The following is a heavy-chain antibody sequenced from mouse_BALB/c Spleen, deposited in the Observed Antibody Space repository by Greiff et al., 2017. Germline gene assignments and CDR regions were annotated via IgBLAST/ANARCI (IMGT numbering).Heavy chain of an antibody. Sequence: DVKLVESGGGLVQPGGSLKLSCAASGFTFSSYTMSWVRQTPEKRLEWVAYISNGGGSTYYPDTVKGRFTISRDNAKNTLYLQMSSLKSEDTAMYYCARLGDYGDAMDYWGQGTSVTVSS. CDR3: ARLGDYGDAMDY. V-gene: IGHV5-12-2*01. D-gene: IGHD1-1*01. CDR2: ISNGGGST. CDR1: GFTFSSYT. J-gene: IGHJ4*01.